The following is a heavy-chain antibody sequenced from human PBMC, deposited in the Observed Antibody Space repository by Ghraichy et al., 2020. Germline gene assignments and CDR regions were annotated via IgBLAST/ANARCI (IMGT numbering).Heavy chain of an antibody. CDR2: VNPDGGST. D-gene: IGHD3-3*01. CDR1: GYSFTTYY. V-gene: IGHV1-46*01. J-gene: IGHJ3*01. Sequence: ASVKVSCKASGYSFTTYYIHWVRQAPGQGLEWMGIVNPDGGSTRYAQKFQGGVTMTRDTSTSTVYMELSSLTSEDTAVYYCARGMTGYDFLDVWGQGTMVTVSS. CDR3: ARGMTGYDFLDV.